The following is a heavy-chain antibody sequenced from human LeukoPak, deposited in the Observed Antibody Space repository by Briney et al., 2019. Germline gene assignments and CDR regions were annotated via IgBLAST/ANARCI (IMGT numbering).Heavy chain of an antibody. V-gene: IGHV1-8*02. CDR3: ARESPLWFGELSPLDY. Sequence: GASVKVSCKASGYTFTSYDINWVRQATGQGLEWMGWMNPNSGNTGYAQKFQGRVTMTEDTSTDTAYMELSSLRSEDTAVYYCARESPLWFGELSPLDYWGQGTLVTVSS. J-gene: IGHJ4*02. CDR2: MNPNSGNT. D-gene: IGHD3-10*01. CDR1: GYTFTSYD.